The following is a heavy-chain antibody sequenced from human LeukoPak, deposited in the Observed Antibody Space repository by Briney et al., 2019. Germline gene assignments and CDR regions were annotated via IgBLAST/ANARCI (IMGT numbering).Heavy chain of an antibody. V-gene: IGHV4-59*01. CDR1: GGSISSYY. Sequence: SETLSLTCTVSGGSISSYYWSWIRQPPGKGLEWIGYIYYSGSTNYNPSLKSRVTISVDTSKNQFSLKLSSVTAADTAVYYCARSPPVVVINRYFDYWGQGTLVTVSS. CDR3: ARSPPVVVINRYFDY. CDR2: IYYSGST. D-gene: IGHD3-22*01. J-gene: IGHJ4*02.